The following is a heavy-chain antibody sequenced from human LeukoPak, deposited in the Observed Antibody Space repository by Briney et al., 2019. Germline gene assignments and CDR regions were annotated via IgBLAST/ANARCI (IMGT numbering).Heavy chain of an antibody. Sequence: GESLKISCKGSGYSFTSYWIGFVRHTPGKVLEWMGIIYPGDSDTRYTPSFQGPVSISADKSLSSAYLQSVSLKASDRSMCLRATNTMFRGIHAFDICGQGTMVTVSS. CDR1: GYSFTSYW. V-gene: IGHV5-51*01. J-gene: IGHJ3*02. CDR3: ATNTMFRGIHAFDI. D-gene: IGHD3-10*01. CDR2: IYPGDSDT.